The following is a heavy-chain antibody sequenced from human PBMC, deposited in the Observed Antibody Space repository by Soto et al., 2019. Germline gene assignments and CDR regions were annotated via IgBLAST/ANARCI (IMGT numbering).Heavy chain of an antibody. V-gene: IGHV4-39*01. CDR3: GRRFTLVGGVIPLDYYYYRAV. D-gene: IGHD3-10*01. CDR1: GGSISSSSYY. Sequence: SETLSLTCTVSGGSISSSSYYWGWIRQPPGKGLEWIGSIYYSGSTYYNPSLKSRVTISVDTSKNQFSLKLSSVTAADTAVYYVGRRFTLVGGVIPLDYYYYRAVGGKGPT. CDR2: IYYSGST. J-gene: IGHJ6*03.